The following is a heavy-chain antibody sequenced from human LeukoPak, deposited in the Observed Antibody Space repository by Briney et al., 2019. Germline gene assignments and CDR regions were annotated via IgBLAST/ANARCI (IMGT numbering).Heavy chain of an antibody. CDR3: ARARYCSSTSCYNYYHYYYMDV. V-gene: IGHV4-59*08. Sequence: SETLSLTCTVSGGSISSYYWSWIRQPPGKGLEWIGYIYYSGSTNYNPSLKSRVTISVDTSKNQFSLKLSSVTAADTAVYYCARARYCSSTSCYNYYHYYYMDVWGKGTTVTVSS. CDR1: GGSISSYY. J-gene: IGHJ6*03. D-gene: IGHD2-2*01. CDR2: IYYSGST.